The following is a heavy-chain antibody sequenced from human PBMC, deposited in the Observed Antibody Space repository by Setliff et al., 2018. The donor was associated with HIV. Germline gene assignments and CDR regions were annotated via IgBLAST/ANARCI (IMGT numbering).Heavy chain of an antibody. CDR1: GFTFSSYW. Sequence: GGSLRLSCAASGFTFSSYWMHWARQAPGKGLVWVSRINGDGSSTTYADSVKGRFTISRDNAKNTLYLQMNSLRAEDTAVYYCARGGSYSHGAFDIWGQGTMVTVSS. J-gene: IGHJ3*02. CDR3: ARGGSYSHGAFDI. D-gene: IGHD1-26*01. V-gene: IGHV3-74*01. CDR2: INGDGSST.